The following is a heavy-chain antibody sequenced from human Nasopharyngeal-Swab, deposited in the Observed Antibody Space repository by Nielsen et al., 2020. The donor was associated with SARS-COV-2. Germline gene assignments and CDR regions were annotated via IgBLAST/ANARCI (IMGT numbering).Heavy chain of an antibody. CDR1: GFTFSSYA. V-gene: IGHV3-23*01. CDR2: ISGSGGST. CDR3: AKGYVLRFLEWLFPSGAFGI. Sequence: GESLKISCAASGFTFSSYAMSWVRQAPGKGLEWVSAISGSGGSTCYADSVKGRFTISRDNSKNTLYLQMNSLRAEDTAVYYCAKGYVLRFLEWLFPSGAFGIWGQGTMVTVSS. J-gene: IGHJ3*02. D-gene: IGHD3-3*01.